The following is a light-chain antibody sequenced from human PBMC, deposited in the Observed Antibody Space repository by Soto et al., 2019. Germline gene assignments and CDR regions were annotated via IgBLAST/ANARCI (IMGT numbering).Light chain of an antibody. V-gene: IGKV2-30*02. J-gene: IGKJ1*01. Sequence: ILLTQSPLSLPVTLGQSASISCRSSQSLVHSDGNTYLNWFQQRPGQSPRRLIYKASNRDSGVADRFSGSGSGSDFTLTMSRVEAEDVGVYYCMQGMAFTFGQGTRVEI. CDR2: KAS. CDR3: MQGMAFT. CDR1: QSLVHSDGNTY.